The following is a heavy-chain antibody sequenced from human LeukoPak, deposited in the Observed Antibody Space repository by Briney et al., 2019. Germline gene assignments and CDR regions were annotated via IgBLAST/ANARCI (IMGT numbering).Heavy chain of an antibody. J-gene: IGHJ4*02. CDR1: GFTFSSYS. CDR3: ARSDPRGYSSSWYVDY. V-gene: IGHV3-21*01. CDR2: ISSSSSYI. Sequence: GSLRLSCAASGFTFSSYSMNWVRQAPGKGLEWVSSISSSSSYIYYADSVKSRFTISRDNAKNSLYLQMNSLRAEDTAVYYCARSDPRGYSSSWYVDYWGQGTLVTVSS. D-gene: IGHD6-13*01.